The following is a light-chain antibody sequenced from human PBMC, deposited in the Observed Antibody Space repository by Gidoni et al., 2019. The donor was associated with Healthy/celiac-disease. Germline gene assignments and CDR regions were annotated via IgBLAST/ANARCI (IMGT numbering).Light chain of an antibody. CDR3: QQYNYWPPWT. V-gene: IGKV3-15*01. CDR1: QSVSSN. J-gene: IGKJ1*01. Sequence: IVMTQSPATLSVSPGERATLSCRAGQSVSSNLAWYQQKPGQAPRLLIYGASTRATGIPARFSGTGSWTEFTLTISSLQSEDFAVYYCQQYNYWPPWTFGQGTKVEIK. CDR2: GAS.